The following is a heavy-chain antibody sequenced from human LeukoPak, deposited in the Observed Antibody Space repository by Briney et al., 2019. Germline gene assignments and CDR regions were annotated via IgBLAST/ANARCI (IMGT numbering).Heavy chain of an antibody. Sequence: SETLSLTCTASGDSINIYYWSWIRQPVGKGLEWIGRIFTSGNTNYNPSLKSRLTLSVDKSKNQFSLKLNSVTAADTAMYYCATSTVTSQNSYHYIDVWGKGTTVTVSS. J-gene: IGHJ6*03. CDR3: ATSTVTSQNSYHYIDV. CDR1: GDSINIYY. V-gene: IGHV4-4*07. D-gene: IGHD4-17*01. CDR2: IFTSGNT.